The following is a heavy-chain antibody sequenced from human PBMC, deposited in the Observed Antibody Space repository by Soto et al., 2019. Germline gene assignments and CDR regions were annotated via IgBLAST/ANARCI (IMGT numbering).Heavy chain of an antibody. CDR3: ARDHRGDPRVKNWFDP. D-gene: IGHD3-16*01. CDR1: GYTFTSYA. J-gene: IGHJ5*02. CDR2: IIPIFGTA. Sequence: RASVKVCKASGYTFTSYAISWVRQAPGQGLEWMGGIIPIFGTANYAQKFQGRVTITADESTSTAYMELSSLRSEDTAVYYCARDHRGDPRVKNWFDPWGQGTLVTVSS. V-gene: IGHV1-69*13.